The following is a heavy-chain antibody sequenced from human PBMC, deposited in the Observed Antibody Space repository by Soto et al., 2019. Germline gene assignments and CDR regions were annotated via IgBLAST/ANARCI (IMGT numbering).Heavy chain of an antibody. CDR1: GGSISSTDSY. Sequence: SETLSLTCTVSGGSISSTDSYWGWIRQPPGEGLEWIGNIYYRGTTNYNPSLKSRVTISVDTSKNQFSLKLSSVTAADTAVYYCARAPRGRLVIKYSWFDPWGQGTLVTVSS. D-gene: IGHD3-9*01. CDR2: IYYRGTT. J-gene: IGHJ5*02. CDR3: ARAPRGRLVIKYSWFDP. V-gene: IGHV4-39*01.